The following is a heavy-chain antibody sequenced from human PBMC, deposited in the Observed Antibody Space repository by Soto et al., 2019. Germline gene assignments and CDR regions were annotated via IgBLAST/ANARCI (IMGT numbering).Heavy chain of an antibody. D-gene: IGHD5-12*01. Sequence: GESLKISCKGSGYSFTSYWIGWVRQMPGKGLEWMGIIYPGDSDTRYSPSFQGQVTISADKSISTAYLQWSSLKASDTAMYYCARYVEMATIKDYFDYWGQGTLVTVSS. CDR2: IYPGDSDT. CDR1: GYSFTSYW. J-gene: IGHJ4*02. CDR3: ARYVEMATIKDYFDY. V-gene: IGHV5-51*01.